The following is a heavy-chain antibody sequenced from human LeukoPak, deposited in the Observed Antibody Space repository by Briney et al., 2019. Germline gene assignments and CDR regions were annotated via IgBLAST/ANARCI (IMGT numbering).Heavy chain of an antibody. J-gene: IGHJ4*02. CDR2: IIPIFGTA. Sequence: SLKVSCKASGGTFSSSAISWVRQAPGQGLEWMGRIIPIFGTANSTQKFQGRVTISTDESASTAYRDLCRLGSEDTAVYYCAREEDTVLVDYWGQGTLVTVSP. CDR1: GGTFSSSA. CDR3: AREEDTVLVDY. V-gene: IGHV1-69*05. D-gene: IGHD2-15*01.